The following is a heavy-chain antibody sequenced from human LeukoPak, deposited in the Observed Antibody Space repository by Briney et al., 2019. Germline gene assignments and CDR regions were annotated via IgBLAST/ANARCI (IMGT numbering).Heavy chain of an antibody. Sequence: PGGSLRLSCEASGFTFDHYGMSWVRQVPGKGLEWVSGINWNGVTTHYTDSVKGRFTISRDNAKNSLYLQMNSLRAEDTALYYCARGGALLTADGFDIWGQGTMVTVSS. D-gene: IGHD1-14*01. CDR1: GFTFDHYG. V-gene: IGHV3-20*04. CDR2: INWNGVTT. J-gene: IGHJ3*02. CDR3: ARGGALLTADGFDI.